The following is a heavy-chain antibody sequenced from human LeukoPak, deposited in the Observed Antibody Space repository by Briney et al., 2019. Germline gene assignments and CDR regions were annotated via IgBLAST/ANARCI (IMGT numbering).Heavy chain of an antibody. CDR1: GEPFSDYY. V-gene: IGHV4-34*01. CDR2: INHSGST. D-gene: IGHD5-24*01. Sequence: SETLSLTCAVYGEPFSDYYWSWIRQPPGKGLEWIGKINHSGSTNYSPSLKSRVTISIDTSKNQFSLKLNSMTAADTAVYYCARGEGARDGYNYEGPFYFDYWGQGTLVTVSS. J-gene: IGHJ4*02. CDR3: ARGEGARDGYNYEGPFYFDY.